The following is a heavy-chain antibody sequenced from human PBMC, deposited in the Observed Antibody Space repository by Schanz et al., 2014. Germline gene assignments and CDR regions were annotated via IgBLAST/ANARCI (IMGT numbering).Heavy chain of an antibody. D-gene: IGHD5-18*01. Sequence: VQLVESGGGLVQPGGSLRLSCAASGFTVSSNYMSWVRQAPGKGLEWVAVIYSGGSTYYADSVKGRFTISRDNSKNTLYLQMNSLRAEDTALYYCASERGYSYGYGAFDIWGQGTMVTVSS. V-gene: IGHV3-53*01. CDR3: ASERGYSYGYGAFDI. CDR2: IYSGGST. J-gene: IGHJ3*02. CDR1: GFTVSSNY.